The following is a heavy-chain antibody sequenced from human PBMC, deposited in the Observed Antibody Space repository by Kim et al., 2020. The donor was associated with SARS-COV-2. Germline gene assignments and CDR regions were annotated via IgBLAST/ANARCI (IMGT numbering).Heavy chain of an antibody. J-gene: IGHJ6*02. V-gene: IGHV1-8*01. CDR2: MNPNSGNT. D-gene: IGHD3-10*01. CDR1: GYTFTSYD. Sequence: ASVKVSCKASGYTFTSYDINWVRQATGQGLEWMGWMNPNSGNTGYAQKFQGRVTMTRNTSISTAYMELSSLRSEDTAVYYCARGITLNYYYYYGMDVWGQGTTVTVSS. CDR3: ARGITLNYYYYYGMDV.